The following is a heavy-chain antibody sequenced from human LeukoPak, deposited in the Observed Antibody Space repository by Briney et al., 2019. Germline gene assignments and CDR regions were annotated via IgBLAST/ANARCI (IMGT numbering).Heavy chain of an antibody. Sequence: GGSLRLSCAASGFTFSRNWMHWVRQAPGKGLVWVSRINEDGSTTNYADSVKGRSTIFRDNAKNTLYLQMNSLRAEDAAVYYCVRDLGGRSGHWGQGTLVTVSS. CDR2: INEDGSTT. CDR3: VRDLGGRSGH. D-gene: IGHD1-26*01. CDR1: GFTFSRNW. V-gene: IGHV3-74*01. J-gene: IGHJ4*02.